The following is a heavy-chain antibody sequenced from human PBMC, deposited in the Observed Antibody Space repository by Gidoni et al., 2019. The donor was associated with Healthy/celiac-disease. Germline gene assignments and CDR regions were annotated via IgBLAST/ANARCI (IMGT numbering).Heavy chain of an antibody. D-gene: IGHD6-13*01. CDR3: ARDREQQLVTYFFDY. CDR1: GFTFSSYG. V-gene: IGHV3-33*01. CDR2: IWYDGSNK. J-gene: IGHJ4*02. Sequence: QVQLVESGGGVVQPGRSLRLSCAASGFTFSSYGMHWVRQAPGKGLEWVAVIWYDGSNKYYADSVKGRFTISRDNSKNTLYLQMNSLRAEDTAVYYCARDREQQLVTYFFDYWGQGTLVTVSS.